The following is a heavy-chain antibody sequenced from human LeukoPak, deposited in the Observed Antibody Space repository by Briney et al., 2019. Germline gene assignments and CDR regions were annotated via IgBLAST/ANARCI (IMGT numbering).Heavy chain of an antibody. J-gene: IGHJ4*02. V-gene: IGHV3-7*01. CDR2: IKQDGSEK. Sequence: PGGSLRLSCAASGCTFSRYWISWVRQAPGKGLEWVANIKQDGSEKYYVDSVKGRFTISRDNAKNSLFLQMNSLRGEDTAVYYCARVSCTNGVCYGFDFWGQGTLVTVSS. D-gene: IGHD2-8*01. CDR3: ARVSCTNGVCYGFDF. CDR1: GCTFSRYW.